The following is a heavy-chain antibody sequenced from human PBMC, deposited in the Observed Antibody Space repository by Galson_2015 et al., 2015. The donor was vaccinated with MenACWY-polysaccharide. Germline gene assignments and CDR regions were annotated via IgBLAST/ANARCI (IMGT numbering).Heavy chain of an antibody. D-gene: IGHD1-26*01. CDR3: ARVGKYSGSFYILY. J-gene: IGHJ4*02. CDR2: IFHSGTT. V-gene: IGHV4-38-2*01. CDR1: GYSISSGYY. Sequence: SETLSLTCAVSGYSISSGYYWGWIRQPPGKGLEWIASIFHSGTTYYNPSLKSRVTISVDTSKNQFSLKLSSVTAADTAVYYCARVGKYSGSFYILYWGQGTLVTVSS.